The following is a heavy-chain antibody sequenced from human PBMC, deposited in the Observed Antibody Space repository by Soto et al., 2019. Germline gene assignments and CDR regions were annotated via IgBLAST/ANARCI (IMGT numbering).Heavy chain of an antibody. V-gene: IGHV1-18*01. J-gene: IGHJ4*02. D-gene: IGHD6-13*01. Sequence: ASVKVSCKASGYTFTSYGISWVRQAPGQGLEWMGWISAYNGNTNYAQKLQGRVTMTTDTSTSTAYMELRSLRSDDTAVYYCARDTSSWYRVDYWGQGSLVTVSS. CDR3: ARDTSSWYRVDY. CDR2: ISAYNGNT. CDR1: GYTFTSYG.